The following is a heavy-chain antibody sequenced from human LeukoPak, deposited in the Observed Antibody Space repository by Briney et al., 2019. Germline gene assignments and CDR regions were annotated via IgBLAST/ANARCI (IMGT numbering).Heavy chain of an antibody. V-gene: IGHV1-2*02. D-gene: IGHD3-10*01. J-gene: IGHJ4*02. CDR2: INCNNGDT. CDR3: ARNGEI. CDR1: GYTFTTFG. Sequence: GASVKVSCKASGYTFTTFGICWMRQAPGQGLEWMGWINCNNGDTIYAQKFEGRVIVTRDTSISTAYMELSRLTYDDTAVYYCARNGEIWGQGTLVTVSS.